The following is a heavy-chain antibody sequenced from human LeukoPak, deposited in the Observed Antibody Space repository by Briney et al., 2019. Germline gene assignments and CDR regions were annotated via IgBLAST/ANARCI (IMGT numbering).Heavy chain of an antibody. CDR1: GFTFDDYA. Sequence: PGGSLRLSCAASGFTFDDYAMHWVRQAPGKGLEWGSGISWNSGSIGYADSVKGRFTISRDNAKNSLYLQMNSLRAEDTALYYCAKGISTVVAATGYFDYWGQGTLVTVSS. CDR2: ISWNSGSI. D-gene: IGHD2-15*01. V-gene: IGHV3-9*01. CDR3: AKGISTVVAATGYFDY. J-gene: IGHJ4*02.